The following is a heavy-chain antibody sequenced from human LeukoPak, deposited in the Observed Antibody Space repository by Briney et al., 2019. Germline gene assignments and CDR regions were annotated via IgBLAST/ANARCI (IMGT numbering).Heavy chain of an antibody. CDR1: GGSISSYY. CDR2: IYYSGST. J-gene: IGHJ4*02. Sequence: SETLSLTCTVSGGSISSYYWSWIRQPPGKGLEWIGYIYYSGSTNYNPSPKSRVTISVDTSKNKFSLKLSSVTAADTAVYYCARGRYQLPEIDYWGQGTLVTVSS. V-gene: IGHV4-59*01. D-gene: IGHD2-2*01. CDR3: ARGRYQLPEIDY.